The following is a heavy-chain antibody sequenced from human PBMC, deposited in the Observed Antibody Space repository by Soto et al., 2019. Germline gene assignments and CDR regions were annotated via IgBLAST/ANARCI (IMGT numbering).Heavy chain of an antibody. CDR1: GGSISSGGYY. J-gene: IGHJ3*02. D-gene: IGHD5-12*01. V-gene: IGHV4-31*03. CDR3: ARELSVDIVATKDAFDI. Sequence: SETLSLTCTVSGGSISSGGYYWSWIRQHPGKGLEWIGYIYYSGSTYYNPSLKSRVTISVDTSKNQFSLKLSSVTAADTAVYYCARELSVDIVATKDAFDIWGQGTMVTVSS. CDR2: IYYSGST.